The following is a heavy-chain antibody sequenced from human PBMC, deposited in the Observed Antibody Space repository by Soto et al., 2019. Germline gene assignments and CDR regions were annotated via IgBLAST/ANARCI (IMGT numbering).Heavy chain of an antibody. CDR1: GFTFSSYA. D-gene: IGHD2-21*02. Sequence: QVQLVESGGGVVQPGRSLRLSCAASGFTFSSYAMHWVRQAPGKGLEWVAVISYDGSNKYYADSVKGRFTISRDNSKSTLYLQMNSLRAEDTAVYYCARDKVSYCGGDCYSPFDYWGQGTLVTVSS. J-gene: IGHJ4*02. V-gene: IGHV3-30-3*01. CDR2: ISYDGSNK. CDR3: ARDKVSYCGGDCYSPFDY.